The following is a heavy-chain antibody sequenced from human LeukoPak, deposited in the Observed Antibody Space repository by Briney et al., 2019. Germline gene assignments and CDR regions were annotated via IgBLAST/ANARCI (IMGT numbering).Heavy chain of an antibody. D-gene: IGHD3-3*01. CDR2: ISAYNGNT. CDR3: ARALSDGFWSAYQDY. V-gene: IGHV1-18*01. CDR1: GYTFTSYG. Sequence: ASVKVSCRASGYTFTSYGISWVRQAPGQGLEWMGWISAYNGNTNYAQKLQGRLTMTTDTSTSTAYMEVRSLRSDDTAVYYCARALSDGFWSAYQDYWGQGTLVTVSS. J-gene: IGHJ4*02.